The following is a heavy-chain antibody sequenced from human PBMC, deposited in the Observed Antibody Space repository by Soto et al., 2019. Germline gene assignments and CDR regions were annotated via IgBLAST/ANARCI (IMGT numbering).Heavy chain of an antibody. V-gene: IGHV4-59*12. Sequence: SETLSLTCTVSDDSISIYYWSWIRQPPGKGLEWIGYISYSGSTNYNPSLKSRVTISVDTSKNQFSLKLTSVTAADTAVYYCARDKITGLFDYWGQGTLVTVSS. CDR2: ISYSGST. CDR3: ARDKITGLFDY. J-gene: IGHJ4*02. CDR1: DDSISIYY. D-gene: IGHD2-8*02.